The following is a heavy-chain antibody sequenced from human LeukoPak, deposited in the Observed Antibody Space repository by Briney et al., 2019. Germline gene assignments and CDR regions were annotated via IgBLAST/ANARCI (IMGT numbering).Heavy chain of an antibody. J-gene: IGHJ4*02. V-gene: IGHV3-30*18. CDR3: AKDTSRVVLRFLEWLTTGFDY. CDR2: ISYDGSNK. Sequence: GGSLRLSCAASGFTFSSYGMHWVRQAPGKGLEWVAVISYDGSNKYYADSVKGRFTISRDNSKNTLYLQMNSLRAEDTAVYYRAKDTSRVVLRFLEWLTTGFDYWGQGTLVTVSS. D-gene: IGHD3-3*01. CDR1: GFTFSSYG.